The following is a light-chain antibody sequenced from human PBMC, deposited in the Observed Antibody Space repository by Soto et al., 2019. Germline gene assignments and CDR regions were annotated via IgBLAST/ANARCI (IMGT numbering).Light chain of an antibody. CDR1: QSVSSSY. V-gene: IGKV3-20*01. CDR2: GAS. Sequence: EIVLTQSPGTLSLSPGERATLSCRASQSVSSSYLAWYQQKPGQAPRLLIYGASSRATGIPDRFSGSGSGTDFTLTISRLEPEDFAVYYCQPYGIAPWTVGQGTKVEIK. CDR3: QPYGIAPWT. J-gene: IGKJ1*01.